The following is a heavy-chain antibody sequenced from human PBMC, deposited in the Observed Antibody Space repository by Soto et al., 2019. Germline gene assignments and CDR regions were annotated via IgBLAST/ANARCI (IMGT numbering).Heavy chain of an antibody. Sequence: QIILKESGPTLVKPTQTLTLTCTFSGSSLSTSGVGVGWVRQPPGKSLEWLALIYWNGNKYYTPSLTTRLTITMDTSKNQVVLTMTDMDPADTATYYCAHRQNYFDTRDFDYWGQGVLVTVSS. CDR3: AHRQNYFDTRDFDY. CDR1: GSSLSTSGVG. D-gene: IGHD3-22*01. V-gene: IGHV2-5*01. J-gene: IGHJ4*02. CDR2: IYWNGNK.